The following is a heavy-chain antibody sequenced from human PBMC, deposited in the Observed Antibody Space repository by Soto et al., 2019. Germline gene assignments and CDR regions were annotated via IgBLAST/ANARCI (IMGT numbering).Heavy chain of an antibody. CDR3: ATANSSGYYYFDY. CDR1: GCTLTELS. CDR2: FDPEDGET. V-gene: IGHV1-24*01. D-gene: IGHD3-22*01. J-gene: IGHJ4*02. Sequence: ASVKVSCKVSGCTLTELSMHWVRQAPGKGLEWMGGFDPEDGETIYAQKFQGRVTMTEDTSTDTAYMELSSLRSEDTAVYYCATANSSGYYYFDYWGQGTLVTVSS.